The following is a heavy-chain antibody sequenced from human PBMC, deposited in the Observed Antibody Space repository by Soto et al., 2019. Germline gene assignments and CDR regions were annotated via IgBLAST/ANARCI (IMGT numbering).Heavy chain of an antibody. CDR1: GFTFSSYS. D-gene: IGHD2-2*01. Sequence: EVQLVESGGGLVQPGGSLRLSCAASGFTFSSYSMQWVRQAPGKGLEWVSYITSSSSLIYYADSVKGRFTISRDNAQNSLSLQMNSLRDEDTAVYYCARLYRYCRSPSWGHGTLVIFSS. J-gene: IGHJ5*01. CDR3: ARLYRYCRSPS. CDR2: ITSSSSLI. V-gene: IGHV3-48*02.